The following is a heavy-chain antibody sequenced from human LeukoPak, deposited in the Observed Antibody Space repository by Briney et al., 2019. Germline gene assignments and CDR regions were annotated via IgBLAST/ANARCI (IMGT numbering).Heavy chain of an antibody. D-gene: IGHD3-22*01. CDR2: INPSGGST. Sequence: ASVKVSCEASGYTFTSYYMHWVRQAPGQGLEWMGIINPSGGSTSYAQKFQGRVTMTRDTSTSTVYMELSSLRSEDTAVYYCARERPPFGISYYYDSSGYSPSDYWGQGTLVTVSS. CDR1: GYTFTSYY. V-gene: IGHV1-46*01. CDR3: ARERPPFGISYYYDSSGYSPSDY. J-gene: IGHJ4*02.